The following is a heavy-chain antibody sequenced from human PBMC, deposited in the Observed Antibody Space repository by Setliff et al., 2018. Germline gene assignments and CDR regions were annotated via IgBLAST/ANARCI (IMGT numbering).Heavy chain of an antibody. J-gene: IGHJ6*02. Sequence: GGSLRLSCVASGFTFSNYGMHWVRQAPGKGLEWVALMWNDGSSKFYGDSVKGRFTISRDNSKNTLYLQMDSLRAEDTAVYYCARNWVTAQHYYYGMDVWGQGTTVTVSS. CDR1: GFTFSNYG. D-gene: IGHD2-21*02. CDR3: ARNWVTAQHYYYGMDV. V-gene: IGHV3-33*01. CDR2: MWNDGSSK.